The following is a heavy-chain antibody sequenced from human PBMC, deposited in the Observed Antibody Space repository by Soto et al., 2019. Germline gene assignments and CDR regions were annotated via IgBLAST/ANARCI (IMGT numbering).Heavy chain of an antibody. CDR1: GFTFSSYE. Sequence: EVQLVESGGGLVQPGGSLRLSCAASGFTFSSYEMNWVRQAPGKGLEWVSYISSSGSTIYYADSVKGRFTISRDNAKNSLYRQMNSLRAEDTAVYDCARAYDFWMGYDYYYYGMAVWGQGSTVTVSS. J-gene: IGHJ6*02. CDR2: ISSSGSTI. CDR3: ARAYDFWMGYDYYYYGMAV. D-gene: IGHD3-3*01. V-gene: IGHV3-48*03.